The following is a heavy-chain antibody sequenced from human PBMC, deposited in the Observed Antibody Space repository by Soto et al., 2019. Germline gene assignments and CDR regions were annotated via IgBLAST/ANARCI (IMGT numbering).Heavy chain of an antibody. Sequence: SETLSLTCSVSGGSINSSSYFWGWVRQPPGKGLEWIGSIYYSGSTYYNPSLRSRVTISVDTSKNQSSLKLRSVTAADTAVYYCVRDGTKTLRDWFDPWGQGISVTVSS. J-gene: IGHJ5*02. D-gene: IGHD1-1*01. CDR2: IYYSGST. CDR1: GGSINSSSYF. CDR3: VRDGTKTLRDWFDP. V-gene: IGHV4-39*07.